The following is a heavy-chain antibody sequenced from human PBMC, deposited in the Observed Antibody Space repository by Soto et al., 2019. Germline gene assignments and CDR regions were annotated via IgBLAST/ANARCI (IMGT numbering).Heavy chain of an antibody. V-gene: IGHV3-33*01. CDR2: ILNDASGH. J-gene: IGHJ4*02. CDR1: GFTFSRHG. Sequence: QVQLVESGGGVVQPGTSLRLSCAASGFTFSRHGMHWVRQTPGKGLEWLAVILNDASGHWYADSVKGRFTISRDNFENTLHLQMNGRSLEDTALYYCARDDAYTANEFDYWGQGTLVTVSS. CDR3: ARDDAYTANEFDY. D-gene: IGHD1-1*01.